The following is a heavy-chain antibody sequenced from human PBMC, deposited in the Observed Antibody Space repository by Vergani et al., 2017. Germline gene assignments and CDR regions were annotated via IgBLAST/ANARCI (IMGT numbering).Heavy chain of an antibody. D-gene: IGHD3-9*01. Sequence: QVQLVQYGAEVGKPGASVKISCKASGYTFTAYYTHWVRQAPEQGLEWVGVISPDGFSTFYAQKFQGRVTITRDTSTSTVYVEVTSLRSDDTAVYYCAREPPLTGFFDYWGQGTLVTVSS. V-gene: IGHV1-46*03. CDR3: AREPPLTGFFDY. CDR2: ISPDGFST. J-gene: IGHJ4*02. CDR1: GYTFTAYY.